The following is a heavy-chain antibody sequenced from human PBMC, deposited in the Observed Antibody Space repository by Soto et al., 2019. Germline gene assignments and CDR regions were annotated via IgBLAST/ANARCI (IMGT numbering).Heavy chain of an antibody. CDR2: IIPILGIA. Sequence: QVQLVQSGAEVKKPGSSVKVSCKASGGTFSSYTISWVRQAPGQGLEWMGRIIPILGIANYAQKFQGRVTSTADKSTRTAYMELSSLRAEDTAVYYCARICGSGGSCYEAGDYWGQGTLVTVSS. J-gene: IGHJ4*02. D-gene: IGHD2-15*01. CDR3: ARICGSGGSCYEAGDY. V-gene: IGHV1-69*02. CDR1: GGTFSSYT.